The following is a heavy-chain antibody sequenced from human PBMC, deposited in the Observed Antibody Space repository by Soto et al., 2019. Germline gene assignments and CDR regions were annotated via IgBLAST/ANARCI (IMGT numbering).Heavy chain of an antibody. CDR3: AIYDSSGSRGFQH. J-gene: IGHJ1*01. CDR2: IYYSGST. CDR1: GGSISSGAYY. D-gene: IGHD3-22*01. Sequence: QVQLQESGPGLVKPSHTLSLTCTVSGGSISSGAYYWSWIRQHPGKGLEWIGYIYYSGSTYYNPSLKSRVTISVDTSKNQFSLKLSSVTAADTAVYYCAIYDSSGSRGFQHWGQGTLVTVSS. V-gene: IGHV4-31*03.